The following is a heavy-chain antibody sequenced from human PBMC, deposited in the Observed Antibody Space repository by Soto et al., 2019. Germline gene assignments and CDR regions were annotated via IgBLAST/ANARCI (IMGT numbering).Heavy chain of an antibody. J-gene: IGHJ4*02. CDR2: ISATGGGT. CDR3: AKDRRAGGNSAFYFDF. V-gene: IGHV3-23*01. D-gene: IGHD3-16*01. Sequence: PGGSLRLSCAASGFKFSNYAMSWVRQAPGKGLEWVSLISATGGGTYYADSVKGRFTISRDNSHNTLYLQVHSLTADDTAVYYCAKDRRAGGNSAFYFDFWGQGAQVTVSS. CDR1: GFKFSNYA.